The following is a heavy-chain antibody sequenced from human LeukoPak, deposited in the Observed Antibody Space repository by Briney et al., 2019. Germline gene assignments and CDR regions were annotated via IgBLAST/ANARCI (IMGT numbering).Heavy chain of an antibody. Sequence: GGSLRLSCAASGFIFNTYSMNWVRQAPGKGLEWVSYISSSDAVYYADSVKGRFTISRDNAMNSLYLLMNSLRAEDTAVYYCARDYSYGDSIDYWGQGALVTVSS. CDR3: ARDYSYGDSIDY. V-gene: IGHV3-48*01. CDR1: GFIFNTYS. J-gene: IGHJ4*02. CDR2: ISSSDAV. D-gene: IGHD4-17*01.